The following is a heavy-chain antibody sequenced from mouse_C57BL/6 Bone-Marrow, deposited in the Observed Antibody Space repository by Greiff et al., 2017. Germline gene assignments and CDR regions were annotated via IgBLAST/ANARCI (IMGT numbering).Heavy chain of an antibody. D-gene: IGHD2-4*01. CDR1: GYAFTNYF. CDR2: INPGSGGT. V-gene: IGHV1-54*01. Sequence: QVQLQQSGAELVRPGTSVKVSCKASGYAFTNYFIEWVKQRPGQGLEWIGVINPGSGGTNYNEKFKGKATLTADKSSSTAYMQLSSLTSADSAVCFSARLITTREYYFDYWGQGTTRTVSS. J-gene: IGHJ2*01. CDR3: ARLITTREYYFDY.